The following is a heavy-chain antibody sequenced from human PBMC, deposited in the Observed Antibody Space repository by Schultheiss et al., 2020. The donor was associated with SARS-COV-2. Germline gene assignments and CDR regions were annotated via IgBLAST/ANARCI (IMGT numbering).Heavy chain of an antibody. V-gene: IGHV4-38-2*02. CDR2: IYHSGST. CDR3: TTAGAAAMFYYYYGMDV. J-gene: IGHJ6*02. D-gene: IGHD2-2*01. CDR1: GGSISRYY. Sequence: SETLSLTCTVSGGSISRYYWGWIRQPPGKGLEWIGSIYHSGSTYYSPSLKSRVTMSVDTSKNQFSLRLTSVTAADTAVYYCTTAGAAAMFYYYYGMDVWGQGTTVTVSS.